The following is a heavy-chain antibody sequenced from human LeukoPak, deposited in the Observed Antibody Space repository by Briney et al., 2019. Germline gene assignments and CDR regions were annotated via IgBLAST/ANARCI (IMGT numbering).Heavy chain of an antibody. V-gene: IGHV5-51*01. CDR2: IHPGDSDT. CDR1: GYTFSSYW. J-gene: IGHJ6*02. CDR3: ARHHAYYGMDV. Sequence: GESLKISCKGSGYTFSSYWIGRVRQMPGKGLEWMGIIHPGDSDTRYSPSLQGQVTISADKSISTAYLQWSSLKASDTAMYYCARHHAYYGMDVWGQGTTVTVSS.